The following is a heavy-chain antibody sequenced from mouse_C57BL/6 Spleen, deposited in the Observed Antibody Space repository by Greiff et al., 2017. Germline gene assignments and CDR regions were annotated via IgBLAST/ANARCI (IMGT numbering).Heavy chain of an antibody. V-gene: IGHV1-80*01. CDR3: ARRWDGSYYFDY. J-gene: IGHJ2*01. CDR1: GYAFSSYW. Sequence: VQLQQSGAELVKPGASVKISCKASGYAFSSYWMNWVKQRPGKGLEWIGQIYPGDGDTNYNGKFKGKATLTADKSSSTAYMPLSSLTSEDSAVYFCARRWDGSYYFDYWGQGTTLTVSS. D-gene: IGHD4-1*01. CDR2: IYPGDGDT.